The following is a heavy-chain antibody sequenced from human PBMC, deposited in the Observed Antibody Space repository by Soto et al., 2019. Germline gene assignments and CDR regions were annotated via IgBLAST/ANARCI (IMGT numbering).Heavy chain of an antibody. V-gene: IGHV3-30*18. Sequence: GGSLRLSCAASGFTFSSYGMHWVRQAPGKGLEWVAVISYDGSNKYYADSVKGRFTISRDNSKNTRYLQMNSLRAEDTAVYYCAKDVLRFLEWLAFYGMDVWGQGTTVTVAS. D-gene: IGHD3-3*01. J-gene: IGHJ6*02. CDR1: GFTFSSYG. CDR2: ISYDGSNK. CDR3: AKDVLRFLEWLAFYGMDV.